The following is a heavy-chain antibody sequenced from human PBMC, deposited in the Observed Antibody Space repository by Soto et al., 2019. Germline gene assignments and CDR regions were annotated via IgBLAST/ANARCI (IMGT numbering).Heavy chain of an antibody. CDR3: ARETRACTSTTRKCFSYNGMDV. Sequence: EVQLVESGGNLVQPGGSLRLACAASGFTLSSYWMSWVRQAPGKGLEWVANVNEDGTEKYSVDSVKGRLTISRDNAKNSLYLQMNSLRAEDTAVYYCARETRACTSTTRKCFSYNGMDVWGQGTTVTVSS. CDR2: VNEDGTEK. D-gene: IGHD2-2*01. V-gene: IGHV3-7*03. CDR1: GFTLSSYW. J-gene: IGHJ6*02.